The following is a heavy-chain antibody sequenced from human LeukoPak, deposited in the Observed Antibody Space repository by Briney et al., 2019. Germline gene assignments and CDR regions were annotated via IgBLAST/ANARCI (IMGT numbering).Heavy chain of an antibody. CDR3: AREGDGYNWRDAFDI. CDR2: IYTSGST. CDR1: GYSISSGYY. J-gene: IGHJ3*02. Sequence: SETLSLTCTVSGYSISSGYYWGWIRQPPGKGLEWIGYIYTSGSTNYNPSLKSRVTISADTSRNQFSLKLNSVTAADTAVYYCAREGDGYNWRDAFDIWGQGTMVTVSS. D-gene: IGHD5-24*01. V-gene: IGHV4-61*01.